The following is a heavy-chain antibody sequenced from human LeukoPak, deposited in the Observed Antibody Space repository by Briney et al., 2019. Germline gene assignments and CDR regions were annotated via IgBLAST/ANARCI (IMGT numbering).Heavy chain of an antibody. Sequence: PGGSLRPSCAASGFTFRSYAMSWVRQAPGQGLEWVSIIYASGASTNYADSVRGRFTTFRDNSNNMVYLQMNSLRAEDTAVYYCATDFEQDSWSGHSDWGQGTLVTVSS. V-gene: IGHV3-23*01. CDR1: GFTFRSYA. CDR2: IYASGAST. CDR3: ATDFEQDSWSGHSD. D-gene: IGHD3-3*01. J-gene: IGHJ4*02.